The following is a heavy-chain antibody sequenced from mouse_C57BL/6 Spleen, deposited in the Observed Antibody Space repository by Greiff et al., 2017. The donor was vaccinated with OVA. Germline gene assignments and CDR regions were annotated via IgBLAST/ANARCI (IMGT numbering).Heavy chain of an antibody. D-gene: IGHD1-1*01. J-gene: IGHJ1*03. CDR1: GYTFTSYW. V-gene: IGHV1-61*01. Sequence: QVHVKQPGAELVRPGSSVKLSCKASGYTFTSYWMDWVKQRPGQGLEWIGNIYPSDSETHYNQKFKDKATLTVDKSSSTAYMQLSSLTSEDSAVYYCARSDYYGSSYWTYWYFDVWGTGTTVTVSS. CDR3: ARSDYYGSSYWTYWYFDV. CDR2: IYPSDSET.